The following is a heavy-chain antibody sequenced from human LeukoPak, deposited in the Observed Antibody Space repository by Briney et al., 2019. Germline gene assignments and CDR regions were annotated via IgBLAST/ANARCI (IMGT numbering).Heavy chain of an antibody. CDR3: TTNPRATSPRNYYYYGMDV. D-gene: IGHD1-26*01. CDR2: IKSKTDGGTT. CDR1: GFTFSNAW. J-gene: IGHJ6*02. V-gene: IGHV3-15*01. Sequence: GGSLRLSCAASGFTFSNAWMSWVRQAPGKGLEWVGRIKSKTDGGTTDYAAPVKGRFTISRDDSKNTPYLQMNSLKTEDTAVYYCTTNPRATSPRNYYYYGMDVWGQGTTVTVSS.